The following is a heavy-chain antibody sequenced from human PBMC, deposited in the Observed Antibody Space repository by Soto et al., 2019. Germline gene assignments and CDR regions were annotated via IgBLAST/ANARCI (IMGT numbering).Heavy chain of an antibody. CDR1: GYTFTSYD. V-gene: IGHV1-8*01. CDR3: ARSLASSSGGVHDAFDL. Sequence: ASVKVSCKASGYTFTSYDINWVRQATGQGLEWMGWINPNSGNTGYAQKFQGRVTMTRNTSISTAYMELSSLRSEDTAVYYCARSLASSSGGVHDAFDLWGQGTMVTVS. D-gene: IGHD6-19*01. CDR2: INPNSGNT. J-gene: IGHJ3*01.